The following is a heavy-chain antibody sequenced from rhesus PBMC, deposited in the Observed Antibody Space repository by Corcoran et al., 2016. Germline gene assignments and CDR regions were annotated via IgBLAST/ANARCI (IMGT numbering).Heavy chain of an antibody. Sequence: QLQLQESGPGLVKPSETLSLTCAVSGGSISSNWWSWIRQPPGKGLELIGRISGSGGSTSYNPSLKSRVTISTDTSKNQLSLKLISVTAADTAVYYCARADGIAAGRYNRFDVWGPGVLVTVSS. V-gene: IGHV4-173*01. J-gene: IGHJ5-1*01. CDR2: ISGSGGST. CDR3: ARADGIAAGRYNRFDV. D-gene: IGHD6-13*01. CDR1: GGSISSNW.